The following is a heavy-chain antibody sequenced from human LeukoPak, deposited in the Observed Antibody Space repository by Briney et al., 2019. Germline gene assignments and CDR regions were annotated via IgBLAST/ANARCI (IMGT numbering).Heavy chain of an antibody. CDR3: VRRVQLDY. J-gene: IGHJ4*02. CDR2: ISASGGHT. V-gene: IGHV3-23*01. Sequence: GGSLRLSCTAYAFTFSTYDMSWVRQAPGKGLDCVSTISASGGHTYYADAVKGRFAINRDNSGNTLILQMHSVRIEVTAVYYCVRRVQLDYWGQGTLVSVSS. CDR1: AFTFSTYD. D-gene: IGHD3-10*01.